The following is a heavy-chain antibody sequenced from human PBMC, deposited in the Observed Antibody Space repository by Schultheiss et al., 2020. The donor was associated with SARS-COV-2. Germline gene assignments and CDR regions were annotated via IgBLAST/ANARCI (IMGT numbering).Heavy chain of an antibody. CDR2: ISAYNGNT. CDR3: ARNGAARDSSGHYYGY. D-gene: IGHD3-22*01. Sequence: ASVKVSCKASGGTFSSYAISWVRQAPGQGLEWMGWISAYNGNTKYSQEFQGRVTMTRDTSISTAYMELSRLRSDDTAVYYCARNGAARDSSGHYYGYWGQGTLVTVSS. V-gene: IGHV1-18*01. CDR1: GGTFSSYA. J-gene: IGHJ4*02.